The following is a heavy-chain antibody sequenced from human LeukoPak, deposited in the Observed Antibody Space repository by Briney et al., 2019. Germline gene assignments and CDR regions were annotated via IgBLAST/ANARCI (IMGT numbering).Heavy chain of an antibody. Sequence: SETLSLTCTVSGGSISSYYWSWIRQPPGKGLEWIGYIYYSGSTNYNPSLKSRVTISVDTSKNQFSLKLSSVTAADTAVYYCAGTEQGSIFDYWGQGTLVTVSS. V-gene: IGHV4-59*08. D-gene: IGHD6-6*01. CDR1: GGSISSYY. CDR3: AGTEQGSIFDY. CDR2: IYYSGST. J-gene: IGHJ4*02.